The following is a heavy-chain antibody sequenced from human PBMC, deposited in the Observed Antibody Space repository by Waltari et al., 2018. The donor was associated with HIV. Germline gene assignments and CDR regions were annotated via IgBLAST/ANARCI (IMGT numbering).Heavy chain of an antibody. J-gene: IGHJ3*02. D-gene: IGHD2-15*01. Sequence: EVQLLESGGGLVQPGGSLRLSCAASGCTFSSYAMRWVRPAPGKGLEWVSAISGSGGSTYYADSVKGRFTISRDNSKNTLYLQMNSLRAEDTAVYYCAKDIVVVVAAEGPFDIWGQGTMVTVSS. CDR3: AKDIVVVVAAEGPFDI. V-gene: IGHV3-23*01. CDR1: GCTFSSYA. CDR2: ISGSGGST.